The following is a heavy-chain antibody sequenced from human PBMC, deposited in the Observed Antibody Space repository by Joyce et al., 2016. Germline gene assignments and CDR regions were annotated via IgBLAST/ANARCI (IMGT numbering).Heavy chain of an antibody. V-gene: IGHV3-15*01. Sequence: VQLVESGGGLVQPGESLRRSCGVSGLTFRTTWMSWVRQAPGKGLEWIGRIKSKNDGGTLDYIETVKGRFTLSRDDSTNTVYLQMDSLKIEDTAMYYCTTDPHYWGRGTLVTVSS. CDR2: IKSKNDGGTL. J-gene: IGHJ4*02. CDR3: TTDPHY. CDR1: GLTFRTTW.